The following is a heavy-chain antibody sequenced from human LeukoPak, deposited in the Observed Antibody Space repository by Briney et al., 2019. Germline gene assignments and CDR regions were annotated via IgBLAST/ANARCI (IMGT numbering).Heavy chain of an antibody. CDR3: ARVVAVAWSERRPGYYYMDV. CDR2: ISSSGSTI. CDR1: GFTFSSYE. Sequence: PGGSLRLSCAASGFTFSSYEMNWVRQAPGKGLEWVSYISSSGSTIYYADSVKGRFTISRDNAKNSLYLQMNSLRAEDTAVYYCARVVAVAWSERRPGYYYMDVWGKGTTVTVSS. D-gene: IGHD6-19*01. V-gene: IGHV3-48*03. J-gene: IGHJ6*03.